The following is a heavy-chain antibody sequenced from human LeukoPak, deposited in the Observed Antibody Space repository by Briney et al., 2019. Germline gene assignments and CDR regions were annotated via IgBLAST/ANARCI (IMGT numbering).Heavy chain of an antibody. D-gene: IGHD2-15*01. CDR2: ISGGGTT. V-gene: IGHV3-23*01. Sequence: PGGSLRLSCAASGFSFRTYAMSWVRQAPGKGLEWVSLISGGGTTSYADSVKGRFTISRDNSMNTLYLQMNSLRAEDTAVYYCAKQLGYCSDGSCYFPYWGQGTLVTVSS. CDR1: GFSFRTYA. CDR3: AKQLGYCSDGSCYFPY. J-gene: IGHJ4*02.